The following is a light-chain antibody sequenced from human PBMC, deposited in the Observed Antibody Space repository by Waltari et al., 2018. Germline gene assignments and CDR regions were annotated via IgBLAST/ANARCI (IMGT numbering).Light chain of an antibody. CDR2: DVS. J-gene: IGLJ2*01. CDR1: RSDVGRYNF. Sequence: QSALTHPASVSGSPGQSITLSCTGPRSDVGRYNFFPWYQQHPGKAPKLLIYDVSNRPSGVPSRFSGSKSGNTASLTISGLQAADEAHYYCNSYASNSNGLFGGGTKLTIL. CDR3: NSYASNSNGL. V-gene: IGLV2-14*03.